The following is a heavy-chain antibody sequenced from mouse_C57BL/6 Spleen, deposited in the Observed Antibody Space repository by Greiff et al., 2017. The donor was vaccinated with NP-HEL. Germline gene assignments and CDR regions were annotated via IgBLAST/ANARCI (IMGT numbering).Heavy chain of an antibody. J-gene: IGHJ3*01. V-gene: IGHV1-54*01. CDR3: AREDYDYDGFAWFAY. CDR2: INPGSGGT. D-gene: IGHD2-4*01. Sequence: QVQLQQSGAELVRPGTSVKVSCKASGYAFTNYLIEWVKQRPGQGLEWIGVINPGSGGTNYNEKFKGKATLTADKSSSTAYMQLSSLTSEDSAVYFCAREDYDYDGFAWFAYWGQGTLVTVSA. CDR1: GYAFTNYL.